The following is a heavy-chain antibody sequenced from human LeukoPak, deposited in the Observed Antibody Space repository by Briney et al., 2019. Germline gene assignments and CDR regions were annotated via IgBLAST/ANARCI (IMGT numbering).Heavy chain of an antibody. CDR3: AKPGYSGNPFNLVDY. CDR2: ISSSSSYI. CDR1: GFTFSSYS. J-gene: IGHJ4*02. D-gene: IGHD6-13*01. V-gene: IGHV3-21*04. Sequence: GGSLRLSCAASGFTFSSYSMNWVRQAPGKGLEWVSSISSSSSYIYYADSVKGRFTISRDNSDQTLYLQMNSLRGEDTAVYYCAKPGYSGNPFNLVDYWGQGTRVIVSA.